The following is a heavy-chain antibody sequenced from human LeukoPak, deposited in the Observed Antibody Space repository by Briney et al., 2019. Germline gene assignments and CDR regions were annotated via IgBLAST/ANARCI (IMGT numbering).Heavy chain of an antibody. J-gene: IGHJ4*02. CDR3: TRQSDY. Sequence: GGSLRLSCAASGFTFSNAWMSWVRQAPGKGLEWVGRITSKTDGGTTDYAAPVKGRFTISRDDSKNTLYLQMNSPKTEDTAVYYCTRQSDYWGQGTLVAVSS. CDR1: GFTFSNAW. V-gene: IGHV3-15*01. CDR2: ITSKTDGGTT.